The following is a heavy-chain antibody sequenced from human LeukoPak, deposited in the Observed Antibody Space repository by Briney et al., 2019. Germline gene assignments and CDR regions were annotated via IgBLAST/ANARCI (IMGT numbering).Heavy chain of an antibody. V-gene: IGHV4-30-4*07. D-gene: IGHD3-10*01. CDR3: ARYLKYYYGSSSFVDF. CDR2: MYYSGST. Sequence: PSETLSLTCTESGGSISTSGGYSWTWIRQSPGKGLEWLGYMYYSGSTHYNPSFQSRVTISRDTSKNQFFLTLSSVTAADTAVYYCARYLKYYYGSSSFVDFWGRGTLVIVSS. J-gene: IGHJ4*02. CDR1: GGSISTSGGYS.